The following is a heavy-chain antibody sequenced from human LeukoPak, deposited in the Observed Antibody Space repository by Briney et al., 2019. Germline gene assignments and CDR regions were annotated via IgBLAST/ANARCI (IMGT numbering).Heavy chain of an antibody. J-gene: IGHJ3*02. V-gene: IGHV4-34*01. Sequence: PSETLSLTCAVYGGSFSGYYWSWIRQPPGKGLEWIGEINHSGSTNYNPSLKSRVTISVDTSKNQFSLKLSSVTAADTAVYYCARDRSYYDSSGFYKYAFDIWGQGTVVTVSS. D-gene: IGHD3-22*01. CDR3: ARDRSYYDSSGFYKYAFDI. CDR1: GGSFSGYY. CDR2: INHSGST.